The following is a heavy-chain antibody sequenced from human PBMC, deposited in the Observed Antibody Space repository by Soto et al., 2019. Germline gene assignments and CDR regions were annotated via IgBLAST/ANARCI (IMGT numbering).Heavy chain of an antibody. CDR1: GFTFNTAW. CDR2: IKGKPDGGAT. V-gene: IGHV3-15*01. CDR3: TAGSPFNY. Sequence: PGGSLRLYCAASGFTFNTAWLTWVRQAPGKGLEWVGRIKGKPDGGATDYAALVEGRFMISRDDSRNTVFLQMNSLKTDDTAVYYCTAGSPFNYWGPGTLVTVSS. J-gene: IGHJ4*02.